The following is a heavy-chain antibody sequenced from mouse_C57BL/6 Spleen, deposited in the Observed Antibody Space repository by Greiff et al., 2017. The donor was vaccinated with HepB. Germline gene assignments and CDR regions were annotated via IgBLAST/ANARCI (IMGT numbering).Heavy chain of an antibody. CDR1: GYTFTSYW. CDR3: ARDPLYYGSSYYAMDY. Sequence: QVQLKQPGAELVKPGASVKLSCKASGYTFTSYWMHWVKQRPGRGLEWIGRIDPNSGGTKYNEKFKSKATLTVDKPSSTAYMQLSSLTSEDSAVYYCARDPLYYGSSYYAMDYWGQGTSVTVSS. V-gene: IGHV1-72*01. D-gene: IGHD1-1*01. J-gene: IGHJ4*01. CDR2: IDPNSGGT.